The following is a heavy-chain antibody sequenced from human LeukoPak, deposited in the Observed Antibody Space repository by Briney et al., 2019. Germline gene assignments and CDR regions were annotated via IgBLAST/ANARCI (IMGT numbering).Heavy chain of an antibody. Sequence: GGTLRLSCTGSGFIFDTHTLTWVRQAPGKGLEWVASISGSGDSTNYGDSVKGRFTISRDNFKRTVHLEMSNLRADDTAMYYCVRRAAVRGMDFWGLGTTVMVSS. V-gene: IGHV3-23*01. CDR2: ISGSGDST. J-gene: IGHJ6*02. CDR3: VRRAAVRGMDF. D-gene: IGHD1-14*01. CDR1: GFIFDTHT.